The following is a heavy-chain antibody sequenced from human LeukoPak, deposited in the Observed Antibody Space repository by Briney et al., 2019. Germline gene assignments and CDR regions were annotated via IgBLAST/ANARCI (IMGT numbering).Heavy chain of an antibody. CDR1: GFTFSSYS. V-gene: IGHV3-21*01. D-gene: IGHD3-10*01. Sequence: WGSLRLSCAASGFTFSSYSMNWVRQAPGKGLEWVSYISSSSSYIYYADSVKGRFTISRDNAKNSLYLQMNSLRGEDTAVYYCARPPGMLRGVIIECWGQGTLLPVSS. CDR2: ISSSSSYI. CDR3: ARPPGMLRGVIIEC. J-gene: IGHJ4*02.